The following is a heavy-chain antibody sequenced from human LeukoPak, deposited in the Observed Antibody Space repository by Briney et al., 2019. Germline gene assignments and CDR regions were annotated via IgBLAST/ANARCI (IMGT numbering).Heavy chain of an antibody. CDR1: GGSFSGYY. D-gene: IGHD3-10*01. J-gene: IGHJ5*02. CDR2: INHSGST. Sequence: SETLSLTCAVYGGSFSGYYWSWIHQPPGKGLEWIGEINHSGSTNYNPSLKSRVTISVDTSKNQFSLKLSSVTAADTAVYYCARGAISHYYGSGRNWFDPWGQGTLVTVSS. CDR3: ARGAISHYYGSGRNWFDP. V-gene: IGHV4-34*01.